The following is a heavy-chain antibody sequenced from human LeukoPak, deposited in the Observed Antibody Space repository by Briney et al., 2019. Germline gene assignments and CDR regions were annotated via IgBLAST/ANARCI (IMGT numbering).Heavy chain of an antibody. V-gene: IGHV3-48*01. Sequence: GGSLRLSCAASGFTFSSYSMNWVRQAPGKGLEWVSYISSSSSSIYYADSVKGRFTISRDNARNSLYLQMNSLRAEDTAVYYCARGTNLQHWGQGTLVTVSS. CDR3: ARGTNLQH. CDR1: GFTFSSYS. J-gene: IGHJ1*01. CDR2: ISSSSSSI. D-gene: IGHD2-8*01.